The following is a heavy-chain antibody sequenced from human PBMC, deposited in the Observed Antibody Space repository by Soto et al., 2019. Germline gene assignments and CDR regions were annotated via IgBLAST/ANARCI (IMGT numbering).Heavy chain of an antibody. CDR1: GFSLSTSGVG. CDR2: IDWDDDK. D-gene: IGHD3-22*01. Sequence: SGPTLVNPTQTLTLTCTFSGFSLSTSGVGVGWIRQPPGKALEWLARIDWDDDKFYSTSLKTRLTISKDTSKNQVVLTMTNMETVDTATYYCARIRGYYDSSGYSYYFDYWGQGTMVSVSS. CDR3: ARIRGYYDSSGYSYYFDY. V-gene: IGHV2-70*04. J-gene: IGHJ4*02.